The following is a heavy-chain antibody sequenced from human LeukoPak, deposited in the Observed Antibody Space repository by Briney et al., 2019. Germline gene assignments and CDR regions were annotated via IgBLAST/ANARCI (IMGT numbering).Heavy chain of an antibody. V-gene: IGHV4-4*07. D-gene: IGHD3-10*01. J-gene: IGHJ4*02. Sequence: SDTLSLTCSVSCGSISSYYWSWIRQPAGKGLEWIGRIYSCGSTNYNPSLKSRVTMSADASTNQFSLKLSSVTTADAAVYYCGTDSHQVVRGDILYYLNYWGQETLVTVS. CDR1: CGSISSYY. CDR2: IYSCGST. CDR3: GTDSHQVVRGDILYYLNY.